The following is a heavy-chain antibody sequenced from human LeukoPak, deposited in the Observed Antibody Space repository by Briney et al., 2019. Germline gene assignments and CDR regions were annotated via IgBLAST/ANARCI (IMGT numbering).Heavy chain of an antibody. V-gene: IGHV1-8*01. Sequence: ASVKVSCKASGYTFTSYDINWVRQATGQGLEWMGLMNPNSGNTGCAQKFQGRGTMPRNTSISKAYIELSRLGSEDTAVYYCARIYGDYDALDYWGQGTLVTVSS. J-gene: IGHJ4*02. CDR3: ARIYGDYDALDY. CDR2: MNPNSGNT. CDR1: GYTFTSYD. D-gene: IGHD4-17*01.